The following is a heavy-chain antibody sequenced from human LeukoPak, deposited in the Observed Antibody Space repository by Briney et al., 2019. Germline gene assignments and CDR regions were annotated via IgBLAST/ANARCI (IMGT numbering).Heavy chain of an antibody. Sequence: PGGSLRLSCAASGFTLSTYTMNWVRQAPGKGLEWVSGISWNSGSIGYADSVKGRFTISRDNAKNSLYLQMNSLRAEDMALYYCAKDIGWELLDAFDIWGQGTMVTVSS. CDR2: ISWNSGSI. V-gene: IGHV3-9*03. J-gene: IGHJ3*02. CDR1: GFTLSTYT. CDR3: AKDIGWELLDAFDI. D-gene: IGHD1-26*01.